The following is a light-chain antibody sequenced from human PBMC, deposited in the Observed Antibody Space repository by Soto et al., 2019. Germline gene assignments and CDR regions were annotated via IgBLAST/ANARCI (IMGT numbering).Light chain of an antibody. CDR3: SSYSSVTTLWV. Sequence: QSALTQPASVSGSPGQSITISCTGTSGDIGSYNRVSWYQQHPGKAPKLIIYEVTDRPSGVSNRFSGSKSGNTASLTVSGLQAEDEADYYCSSYSSVTTLWVFGGGTKLTVL. CDR1: SGDIGSYNR. V-gene: IGLV2-14*01. CDR2: EVT. J-gene: IGLJ3*02.